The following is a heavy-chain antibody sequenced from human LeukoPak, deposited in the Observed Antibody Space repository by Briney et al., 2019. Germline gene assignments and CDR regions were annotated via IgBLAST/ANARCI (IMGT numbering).Heavy chain of an antibody. V-gene: IGHV3-21*01. CDR3: ARAHIAPRPLAPIDY. Sequence: PGGSLRLSCVASGFTFSSYSMNWVRQAPGKGLEWVSSIGSTSTYIYYADSVKGRFTVSRDNAKNSLYLQMNSLRAEDTAAYYCARAHIAPRPLAPIDYWGQGTLVTVSS. CDR1: GFTFSSYS. D-gene: IGHD6-6*01. J-gene: IGHJ4*02. CDR2: IGSTSTYI.